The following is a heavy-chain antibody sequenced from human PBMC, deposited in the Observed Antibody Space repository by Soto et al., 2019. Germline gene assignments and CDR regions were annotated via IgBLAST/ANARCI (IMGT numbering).Heavy chain of an antibody. CDR2: IKSKTDGGTT. V-gene: IGHV3-15*01. D-gene: IGHD3-10*01. Sequence: GGSMRLSCAASVLTFTSATMTLVRQAPAKGLECVGRIKSKTDGGTTDYAAPVKGRFTISRDDSEKTLYLQINSLKTEDTAVSYCTTGSTGREYWGQGTMVTLSS. J-gene: IGHJ4*02. CDR1: VLTFTSAT. CDR3: TTGSTGREY.